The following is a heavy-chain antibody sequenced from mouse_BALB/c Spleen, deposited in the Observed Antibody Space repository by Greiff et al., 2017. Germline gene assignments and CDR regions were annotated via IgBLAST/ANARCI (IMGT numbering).Heavy chain of an antibody. CDR1: GYSFTGYF. CDR3: GAPYYYGSSHAWFAY. J-gene: IGHJ3*01. CDR2: INPYNGDT. V-gene: IGHV1-37*01. D-gene: IGHD1-1*01. Sequence: DVKLQESGPELVKPGASVKISCKASGYSFTGYFMNWVKQSHGKSLEWIGRINPYNGDTFYNQKFKGKATLTVDKSSSTAHMELLSLTSEDSAVYYCGAPYYYGSSHAWFAYWGQGTLVTVSA.